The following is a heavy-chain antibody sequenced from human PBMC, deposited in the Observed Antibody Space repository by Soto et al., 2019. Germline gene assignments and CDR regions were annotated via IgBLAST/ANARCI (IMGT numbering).Heavy chain of an antibody. CDR3: VRDNRYNWFQPGIFDY. CDR1: GFTFSYYY. V-gene: IGHV3-11*04. CDR2: ISGSGSTI. Sequence: GALRLSCAASGFTFSYYYMSWLRQAPGKGLEWVSYISGSGSTIYYADSGKGTFINSRANAKHSLYLQMISLRAEDTAVYYCVRDNRYNWFQPGIFDYWGQGTLVTVSS. D-gene: IGHD1-20*01. J-gene: IGHJ4*02.